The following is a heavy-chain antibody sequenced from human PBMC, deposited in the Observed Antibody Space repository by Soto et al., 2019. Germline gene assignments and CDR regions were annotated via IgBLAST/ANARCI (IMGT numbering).Heavy chain of an antibody. Sequence: GASVKVSCKASGFTFTSSAMQWVRQARGQRLEWIGWIVVGSGNTNYAQKFQERVTITRDMSTSTAYMELSSLRSEDTAVYYCARDRVTTVDSSSWAPREYYYYGMDVWGQGTTVTVSS. CDR1: GFTFTSSA. V-gene: IGHV1-58*02. D-gene: IGHD6-13*01. CDR2: IVVGSGNT. CDR3: ARDRVTTVDSSSWAPREYYYYGMDV. J-gene: IGHJ6*02.